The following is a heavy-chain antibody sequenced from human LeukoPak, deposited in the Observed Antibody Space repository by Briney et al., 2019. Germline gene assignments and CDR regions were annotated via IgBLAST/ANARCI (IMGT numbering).Heavy chain of an antibody. J-gene: IGHJ4*02. CDR1: GFTFSSYW. Sequence: GGPLRLSCAASGFTFSSYWMHWVRQAPGKGLVWVSRINSDGSSTSYADSVKGRFTISRDNAKNSLYLQMSSLRAEDTAVYYCAREIPIHYSSSWYGGDYWGQGTLVTVSS. CDR3: AREIPIHYSSSWYGGDY. V-gene: IGHV3-74*01. CDR2: INSDGSST. D-gene: IGHD6-13*01.